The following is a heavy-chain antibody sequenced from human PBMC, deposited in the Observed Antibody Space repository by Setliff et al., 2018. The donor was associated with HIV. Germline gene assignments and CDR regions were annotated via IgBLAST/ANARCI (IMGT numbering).Heavy chain of an antibody. CDR3: AVQVSKSYTFGGFDP. V-gene: IGHV4-59*05. CDR2: IYYSGST. CDR1: GGTFSLHY. D-gene: IGHD3-10*01. J-gene: IGHJ5*02. Sequence: PSETLSLTCAVSGGTFSLHYYTWIRQSPLRGLEWIGSIYYSGSTYYNPSLKSRVTISVDTSKNQFSLKLSSVTAADTAVYYCAVQVSKSYTFGGFDPWGQGTLVTVSS.